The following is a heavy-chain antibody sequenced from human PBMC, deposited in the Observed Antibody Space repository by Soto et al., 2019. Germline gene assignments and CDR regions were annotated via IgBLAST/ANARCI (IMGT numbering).Heavy chain of an antibody. V-gene: IGHV4-61*08. Sequence: QVLLRESGPGLVKPSETLALTCAVSGDSVSSSDFYWTWIRQPPGTPLEWIGYVYSTGTTSYSPSLLLLGDFSVDTPERQFLRQQRSGTAADASVVFCARVSKLVAPNYGKRADFCARDVWGHGPTVAVS. CDR2: VYSTGTT. J-gene: IGHJ6*02. CDR3: ARVSKLVAPNYGKRADFCARDV. D-gene: IGHD3-10*01. CDR1: GDSVSSSDFY.